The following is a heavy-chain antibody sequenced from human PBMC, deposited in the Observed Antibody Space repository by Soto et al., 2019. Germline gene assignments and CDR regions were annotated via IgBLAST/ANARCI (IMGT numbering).Heavy chain of an antibody. D-gene: IGHD2-8*01. Sequence: QVQLVESGGGVVQPGRSLRLSCAASGFTFSSYGMHWVRQAPGKGLEWVAVISYDGSNKYYADSVKGRFTISRDNSKNTRYLQMNSLRAEDTAVYYCAKELVHCTNGVCYTGHFDYWGQGTLVTVSS. J-gene: IGHJ4*02. CDR1: GFTFSSYG. CDR2: ISYDGSNK. CDR3: AKELVHCTNGVCYTGHFDY. V-gene: IGHV3-30*18.